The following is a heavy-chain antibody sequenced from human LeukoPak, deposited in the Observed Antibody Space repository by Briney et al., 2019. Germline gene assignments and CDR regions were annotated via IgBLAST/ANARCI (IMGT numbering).Heavy chain of an antibody. CDR2: IYYSGST. Sequence: PSQTLSLTCTVSGGSISSGDYYWSWIRQPPGKGLEWIGYIYYSGSTYYNPSLKSRVTISVDTSKNQFSLQLSSVTAADTAVYYCARGLGSITMIAEAFDYWGQGTLVTVSS. V-gene: IGHV4-30-4*08. D-gene: IGHD3-22*01. J-gene: IGHJ4*02. CDR3: ARGLGSITMIAEAFDY. CDR1: GGSISSGDYY.